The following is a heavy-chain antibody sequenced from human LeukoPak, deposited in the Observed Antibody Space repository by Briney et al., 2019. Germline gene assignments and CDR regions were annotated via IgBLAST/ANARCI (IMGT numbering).Heavy chain of an antibody. CDR1: GGSISSGTYY. Sequence: SETLSLTCTVSGGSISSGTYYWSWIRQPAGKGLEWIGRLYTSGSTNYNPSLKSRVTISVDTSKNQFSLKLSSVTAADTAMYYCARGYSSGWDGRYNWFDPWGQGTLVTVSS. D-gene: IGHD6-19*01. CDR2: LYTSGST. CDR3: ARGYSSGWDGRYNWFDP. J-gene: IGHJ5*02. V-gene: IGHV4-61*02.